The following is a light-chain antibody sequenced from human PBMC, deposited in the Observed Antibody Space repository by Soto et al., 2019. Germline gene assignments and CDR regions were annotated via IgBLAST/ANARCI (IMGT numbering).Light chain of an antibody. Sequence: DIQMTQSPSSLSASVGDRVTITCRASQSISSYLNWYQQKPGKAPKLLIYAAYSLQSGVPSRFIGSGSGTDFTLTISSLQPEDFATYSCQQSYSTSPLSFGGGTKVEIK. J-gene: IGKJ4*01. CDR3: QQSYSTSPLS. V-gene: IGKV1-39*01. CDR2: AAY. CDR1: QSISSY.